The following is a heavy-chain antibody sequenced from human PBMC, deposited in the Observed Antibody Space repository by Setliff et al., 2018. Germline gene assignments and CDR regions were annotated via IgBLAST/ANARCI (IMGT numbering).Heavy chain of an antibody. CDR2: ISGLHFET. J-gene: IGHJ5*01. CDR1: GFNFYDFA. Sequence: PGGSLRLSCTTSGFNFYDFALSWVRQAPGKGLEWVSVISGLHFETSYSESVRGRCIISRDNSENTLYLQMSSLRAGDTAVYYCAKDRDNRWHNCDSWGHGVLVTSPQ. D-gene: IGHD1-20*01. CDR3: AKDRDNRWHNCDS. V-gene: IGHV3-23*01.